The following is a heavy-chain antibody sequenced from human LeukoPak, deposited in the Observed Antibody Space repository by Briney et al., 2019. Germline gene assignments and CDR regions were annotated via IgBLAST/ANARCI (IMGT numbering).Heavy chain of an antibody. CDR3: AIRFGRLEAGGTPFDS. J-gene: IGHJ4*02. V-gene: IGHV4-39*07. CDR1: GDSIGRINYY. CDR2: MSYSGHT. D-gene: IGHD6-13*01. Sequence: SETLSLTCTISGDSIGRINYYWGWIRQPPGKGLEWIVSMSYSGHTYYNPSLKSRVTTSIDTSKNQLSLNLKSVTAADTALYYCAIRFGRLEAGGTPFDSWGQGTLVTVSS.